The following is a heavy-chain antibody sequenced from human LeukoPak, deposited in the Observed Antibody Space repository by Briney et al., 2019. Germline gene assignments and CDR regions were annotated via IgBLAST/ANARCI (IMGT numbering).Heavy chain of an antibody. CDR2: IYHSGST. CDR1: GGSISSGGYY. D-gene: IGHD2-2*01. CDR3: ARDGRTGYCSSTSCYPGAFDI. V-gene: IGHV4-30-2*01. Sequence: ASQTLSLTCTVSGGSISSGGYYWSWIRQPPGKGLEWIGYIYHSGSTYYNPSLKSRVTISVDRSKNQFSLKLSSVTAADTAVYYCARDGRTGYCSSTSCYPGAFDIWGQGTMVTVSS. J-gene: IGHJ3*02.